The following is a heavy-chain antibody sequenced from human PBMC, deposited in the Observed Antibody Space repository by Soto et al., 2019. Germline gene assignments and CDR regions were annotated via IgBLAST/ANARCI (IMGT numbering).Heavy chain of an antibody. J-gene: IGHJ5*02. D-gene: IGHD3-10*01. CDR1: GGSITSGNSYS. Sequence: PSETLSLTCAVSGGSITSGNSYSWSWIRQPPGKGLEWIGSISHTGSTSYNPSLKSRLTMSVDKSKNQFSLRLSSVTAADMAVYYCARAVAPYFGTWFDPWGQLILVTVSS. CDR2: ISHTGST. CDR3: ARAVAPYFGTWFDP. V-gene: IGHV4-30-2*01.